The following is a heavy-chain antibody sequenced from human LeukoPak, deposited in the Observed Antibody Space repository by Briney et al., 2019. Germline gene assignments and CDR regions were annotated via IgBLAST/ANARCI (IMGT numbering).Heavy chain of an antibody. CDR1: GGSISSYY. Sequence: SETLSLTCTVSGGSISSYYWSWIRQPAGKGLECIGRIYTSGSTNYNPSLKSRVTMSVDTSKNQFSLKLSSVTAADTAVYYCARVTPLSRPIEYNWFDPWGQGTLVTVSS. CDR2: IYTSGST. D-gene: IGHD2-2*01. J-gene: IGHJ5*02. V-gene: IGHV4-4*07. CDR3: ARVTPLSRPIEYNWFDP.